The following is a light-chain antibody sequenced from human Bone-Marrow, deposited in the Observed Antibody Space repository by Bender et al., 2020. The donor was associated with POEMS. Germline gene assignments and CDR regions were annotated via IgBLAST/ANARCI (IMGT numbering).Light chain of an antibody. V-gene: IGLV3-1*01. CDR3: QAWESRTVV. J-gene: IGLJ3*02. CDR1: KLGDKY. CDR2: PDS. Sequence: SFELTQPPSVSVSPGQTATITCSGDKLGDKYACWYQQKPGQSPVLVIDPDSRRPSGIPERFSGSNSGNTATLTISGTQAMDEADYYCQAWESRTVVFGGGTKLTVL.